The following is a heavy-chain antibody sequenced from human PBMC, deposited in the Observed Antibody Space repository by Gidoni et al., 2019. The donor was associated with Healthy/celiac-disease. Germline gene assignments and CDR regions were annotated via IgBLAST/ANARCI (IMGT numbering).Heavy chain of an antibody. CDR2: IYTSGST. D-gene: IGHD3-3*01. V-gene: IGHV4-61*02. J-gene: IGHJ5*02. Sequence: QVQLQESGPGLVQPSQTLSLTCTVSGGSISSGSYYWSWIRQPAGKGLEWIGRIYTSGSTNYNPSLKSRVTISVDTSKNQFSLKLSSVTAADTAVYYCARLFRGPWGQGTLVTVSS. CDR3: ARLFRGP. CDR1: GGSISSGSYY.